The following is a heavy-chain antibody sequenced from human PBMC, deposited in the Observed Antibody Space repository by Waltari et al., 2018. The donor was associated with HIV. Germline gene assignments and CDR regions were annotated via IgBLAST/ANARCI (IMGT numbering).Heavy chain of an antibody. Sequence: EFQLVDSGGGLVQPGGSLRISCAASGFSMSSYSMSWVRQAPGKGLEWVAIINEDGSKKDYVDSVKGRFTISRDNARNSLYLQMNNLRRGDTAVYYCGRGGLRDYWGQGTLVTVSS. V-gene: IGHV3-7*01. J-gene: IGHJ4*02. CDR1: GFSMSSYS. D-gene: IGHD3-16*01. CDR2: INEDGSKK. CDR3: GRGGLRDY.